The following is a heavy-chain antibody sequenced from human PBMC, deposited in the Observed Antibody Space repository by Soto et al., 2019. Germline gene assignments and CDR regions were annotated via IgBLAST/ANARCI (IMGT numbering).Heavy chain of an antibody. Sequence: KASETLSLTCTVSGGSISSGSYYWSWIRQHPGKGLEWIGYIYYSGSTYYNPSLKSRVTISIDTSKNQFSLNLSSVTAADTAVYYCARELYSSGFYYYYYMDVWGKGTTVTVSS. J-gene: IGHJ6*03. D-gene: IGHD6-25*01. CDR3: ARELYSSGFYYYYYMDV. CDR2: IYYSGST. V-gene: IGHV4-31*03. CDR1: GGSISSGSYY.